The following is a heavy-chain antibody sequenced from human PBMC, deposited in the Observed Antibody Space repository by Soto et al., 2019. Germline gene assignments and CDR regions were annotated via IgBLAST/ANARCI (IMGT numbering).Heavy chain of an antibody. CDR3: ARDGGLGSGFDI. V-gene: IGHV4-59*12. J-gene: IGHJ3*02. D-gene: IGHD3-16*01. CDR1: GGSISSYY. CDR2: IYYSGIT. Sequence: SETLSLTCTVSGGSISSYYWSWIRQPPGKGLEWIGYIYYSGITYYNPSLKSRVTISVDRSKNEFYLKLTSVAAADTAVYYCARDGGLGSGFDIWGQGTMVTVSS.